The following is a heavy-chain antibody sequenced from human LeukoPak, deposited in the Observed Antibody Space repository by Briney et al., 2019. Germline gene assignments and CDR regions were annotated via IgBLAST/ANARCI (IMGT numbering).Heavy chain of an antibody. Sequence: SQTLSLTCAISGDSVSSNSAAWNWIRQSPSRGLEWLGKTYYTSKWNYDYAVSVKSRITINADTSKNQFSLQLNSVIPEDTAVYYCARDTRLNYDILTGYYYYMDVWGKGTTVTVSS. J-gene: IGHJ6*03. CDR1: GDSVSSNSAA. CDR3: ARDTRLNYDILTGYYYYMDV. CDR2: TYYTSKWNY. V-gene: IGHV6-1*01. D-gene: IGHD3-9*01.